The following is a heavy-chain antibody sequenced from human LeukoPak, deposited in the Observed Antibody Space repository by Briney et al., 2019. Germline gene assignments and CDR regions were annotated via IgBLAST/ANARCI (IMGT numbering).Heavy chain of an antibody. D-gene: IGHD3-16*01. CDR3: ASWGAGGNS. Sequence: GGSLRLSCTASGFTFSSYSMNWVRQAPGKGLEWVSSISSSSSYIYYADSVKGRFTISRDNAKNSLYLQMNSLRAEVAAVYYCASWGAGGNSWGQGTLVTGSS. CDR2: ISSSSSYI. V-gene: IGHV3-21*01. J-gene: IGHJ4*02. CDR1: GFTFSSYS.